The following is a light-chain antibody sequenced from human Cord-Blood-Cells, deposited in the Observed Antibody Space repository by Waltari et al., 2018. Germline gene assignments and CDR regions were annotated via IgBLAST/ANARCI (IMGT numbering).Light chain of an antibody. Sequence: DIVMTQSPDSLAVSLGERATINCKSSQSVLYSSNNKNYLAWYQQKPGQPPKLLIYWASTRESGVPDRFSGSGSGTEFTLTISSLQAEDVAVYYCQQYDGTPLTFGGGTKVEIK. CDR1: QSVLYSSNNKNY. V-gene: IGKV4-1*01. CDR3: QQYDGTPLT. J-gene: IGKJ4*01. CDR2: WAS.